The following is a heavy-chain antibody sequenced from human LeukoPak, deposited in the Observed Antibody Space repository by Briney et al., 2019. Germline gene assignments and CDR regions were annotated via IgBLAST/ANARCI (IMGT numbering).Heavy chain of an antibody. CDR1: GGSIDSSSYY. J-gene: IGHJ4*02. CDR2: IYNSGTT. Sequence: SETLSLTCTVSGGSIDSSSYYWGWIRQPPGKGLEWIGSIYNSGTTYYNPSLKSRVTVSVDTSKNQFSLKLSSVTAADTAVYYCARVQGQYYYDSSGYSTFDYWGQGTLVTVSS. CDR3: ARVQGQYYYDSSGYSTFDY. D-gene: IGHD3-22*01. V-gene: IGHV4-39*07.